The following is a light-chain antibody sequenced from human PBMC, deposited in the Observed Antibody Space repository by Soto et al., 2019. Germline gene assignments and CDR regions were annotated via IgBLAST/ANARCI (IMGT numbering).Light chain of an antibody. Sequence: DTQMTQSPSSLSASVGDRVTITCRASQDISKSLVWFQQKPGKAPKPLIYDASNLETGVPSRFSGSGSGTDFTFTISSLQPEDIATYYCQQYDNLPWTFGQGTKVEIK. CDR1: QDISKS. CDR2: DAS. V-gene: IGKV1-33*01. J-gene: IGKJ1*01. CDR3: QQYDNLPWT.